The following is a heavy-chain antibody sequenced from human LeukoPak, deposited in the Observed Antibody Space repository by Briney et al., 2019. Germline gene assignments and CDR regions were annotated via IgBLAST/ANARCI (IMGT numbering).Heavy chain of an antibody. CDR1: GFTFSNSW. Sequence: GGSLRLSCAASGFTFSNSWMYWVRQAPGKGLEWVANIKGDGSKKYYVDSVKGRFTISRDNAKISLYLEMNSLRVEDTAVYYCASGSYFNYRGQGTLVTVSS. V-gene: IGHV3-7*01. J-gene: IGHJ4*02. CDR2: IKGDGSKK. D-gene: IGHD3-10*01. CDR3: ASGSYFNY.